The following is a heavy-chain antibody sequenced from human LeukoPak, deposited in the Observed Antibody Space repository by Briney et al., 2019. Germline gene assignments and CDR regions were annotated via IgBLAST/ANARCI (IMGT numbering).Heavy chain of an antibody. J-gene: IGHJ6*02. V-gene: IGHV3-53*01. CDR1: GFTVSSNY. CDR3: ARGAAAAGTDYYYYYGMDV. CDR2: IYSGGST. Sequence: GGSLRLSCAASGFTVSSNYMSWVRQAPGKGLEWVSVIYSGGSTYYADSVKGRFTISRDNSKNTLYLQMNSLRAEDTAVYYRARGAAAAGTDYYYYYGMDVWGQGTTVTVSS. D-gene: IGHD6-13*01.